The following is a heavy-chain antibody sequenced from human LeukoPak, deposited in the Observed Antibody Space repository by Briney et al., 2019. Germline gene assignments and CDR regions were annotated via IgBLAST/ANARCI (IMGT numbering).Heavy chain of an antibody. D-gene: IGHD5-24*01. CDR3: ARAPSSYESGNGYPNLGWLDP. J-gene: IGHJ5*02. CDR1: GYPIGLDYY. V-gene: IGHV4-38-2*02. Sequence: PSETLSLTCKVSGYPIGLDYYWVWIRQAPGRGLQWIGGFHRGRIQYNSALKSRVTISIDSSKNQFSLGMWPVTAADTAFYFCARAPSSYESGNGYPNLGWLDPWGQGALVTVSS. CDR2: FHRGRI.